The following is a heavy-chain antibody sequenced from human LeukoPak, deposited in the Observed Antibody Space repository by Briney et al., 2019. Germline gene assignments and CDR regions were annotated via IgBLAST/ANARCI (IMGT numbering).Heavy chain of an antibody. J-gene: IGHJ4*02. V-gene: IGHV3-23*01. D-gene: IGHD3-9*01. CDR2: ISGSGGST. CDR3: AKTPHYDILTGYFKQGYYFDY. CDR1: GFTFSSYV. Sequence: GGSLRLSCAASGFTFSSYVMNWVRQAPGKGLEWVSAISGSGGSTYYADSVKGQFTISRDNSKNTLYLQMNSLRAEDTAVYYCAKTPHYDILTGYFKQGYYFDYWGQGTLVTASS.